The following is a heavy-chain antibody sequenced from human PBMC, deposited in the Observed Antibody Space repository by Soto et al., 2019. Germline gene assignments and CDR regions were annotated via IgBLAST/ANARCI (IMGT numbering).Heavy chain of an antibody. CDR2: IYSGGST. Sequence: EVQLVESGGGLVQPGGSLRLSCAASGFTVSSNYMSWVRQAPGKGLEWVSVIYSGGSTYYADSVKGRFTISRDNSKNTLYLHMNSLRAEDTDVYYCARDPSWYFDYWGQGTLVTVSS. CDR1: GFTVSSNY. CDR3: ARDPSWYFDY. J-gene: IGHJ4*02. V-gene: IGHV3-66*01.